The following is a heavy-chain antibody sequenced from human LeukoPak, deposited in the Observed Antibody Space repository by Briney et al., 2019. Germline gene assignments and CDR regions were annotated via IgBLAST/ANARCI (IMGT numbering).Heavy chain of an antibody. CDR2: IYYSGST. D-gene: IGHD3-3*01. J-gene: IGHJ5*02. CDR1: GGSISSGGYY. Sequence: SETLSLTCTVSGGSISSGGYYWSWIRQHPGKGLEWIGYIYYSGSTYYNPSLKSRVTISVDTSKNQFSLKLSSVTAADTAVYYCARDPYDFWSGYPRGWFDPWGQGTLVTVPS. CDR3: ARDPYDFWSGYPRGWFDP. V-gene: IGHV4-31*03.